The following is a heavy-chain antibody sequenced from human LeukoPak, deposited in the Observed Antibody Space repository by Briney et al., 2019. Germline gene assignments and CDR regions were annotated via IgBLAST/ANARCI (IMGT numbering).Heavy chain of an antibody. Sequence: PGGSLRLSCAASGFTFSSYGMHWVRQAPGNGLEWVAVIWYDGSNKYYADSVKGRFTISRDNSKNTLYLQMNSLRDEDTAVYYCARDLEYSYGYEAFDIWGQGTMVTVSS. V-gene: IGHV3-33*01. CDR1: GFTFSSYG. CDR3: ARDLEYSYGYEAFDI. CDR2: IWYDGSNK. J-gene: IGHJ3*02. D-gene: IGHD5-18*01.